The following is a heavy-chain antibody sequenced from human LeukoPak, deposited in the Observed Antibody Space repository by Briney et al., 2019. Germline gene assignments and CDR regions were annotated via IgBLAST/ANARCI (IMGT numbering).Heavy chain of an antibody. CDR2: ISSSSSYI. J-gene: IGHJ6*04. CDR1: GFTFTSYT. V-gene: IGHV3-21*01. CDR3: AELGITMIGGV. D-gene: IGHD3-10*02. Sequence: PGGSLRLSCAASGFTFTSYTMNWVRQAPGKGLEWVSSISSSSSYIYYADSVKGRFTISRDNAKNSLYLQMNSLRAEDTAVYYCAELGITMIGGVWGKGTTVTISS.